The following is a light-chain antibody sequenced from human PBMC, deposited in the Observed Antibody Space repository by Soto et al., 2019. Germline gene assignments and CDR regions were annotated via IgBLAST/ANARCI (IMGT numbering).Light chain of an antibody. Sequence: QSALTQPASVSGSPGQSITISCTGTSSDDGGYNYVSWYQQHPGKAPKLMIYEVSNRPSGVSNRFSGSKSGNTASLTISGLQAEDEADYYCTSYTSGTTPVLFGGGTKLTVL. CDR3: TSYTSGTTPVL. CDR2: EVS. CDR1: SSDDGGYNY. J-gene: IGLJ2*01. V-gene: IGLV2-14*01.